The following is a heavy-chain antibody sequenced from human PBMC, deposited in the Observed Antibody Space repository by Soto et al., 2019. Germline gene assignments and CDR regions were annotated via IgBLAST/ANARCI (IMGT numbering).Heavy chain of an antibody. CDR2: LIPLFGIT. V-gene: IGHV1-69*12. CDR3: ARVQRDWGPESYYFDY. D-gene: IGHD2-21*01. CDR1: GGTFSSYA. J-gene: IGHJ4*02. Sequence: QVQLVQSGAEVKKPGSSVKVSCKPSGGTFSSYAISWVRQAPGQGLEWMGGLIPLFGITNYARKFHGRVTISADESTSTAYMELSSLRSEDTAVYYCARVQRDWGPESYYFDYWGQGTQVTVSS.